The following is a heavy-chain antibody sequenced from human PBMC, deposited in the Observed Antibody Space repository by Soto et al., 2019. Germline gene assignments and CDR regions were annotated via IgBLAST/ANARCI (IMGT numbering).Heavy chain of an antibody. V-gene: IGHV4-31*03. CDR2: IYYSGST. CDR3: ARDSNAEEDYYYGMDV. J-gene: IGHJ6*02. Sequence: QVQLQESGPGLVKPSQTLSLTCTVSGGSISSGGYYWSWIRQHPGKGLEWIGYIYYSGSTYYNPSLKSRVTISVDTSKNQFSLKLSSVTAADTAVYYCARDSNAEEDYYYGMDVWGQGTTVTVSS. D-gene: IGHD4-4*01. CDR1: GGSISSGGYY.